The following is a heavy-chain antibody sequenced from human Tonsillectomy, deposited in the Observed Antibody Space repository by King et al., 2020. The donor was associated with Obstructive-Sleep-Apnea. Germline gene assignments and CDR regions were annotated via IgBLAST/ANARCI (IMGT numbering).Heavy chain of an antibody. J-gene: IGHJ5*02. V-gene: IGHV6-1*01. CDR2: TYYRSKWFN. CDR1: GDSVSNNNAV. D-gene: IGHD3-22*01. CDR3: AGARSYYYT. Sequence: VQLQQSGPGLVKPSQTLSLTCAISGDSVSNNNAVWNWIRQSPSRGLEWLGRTYYRSKWFNEYAESVKSRIPINPDTSKNQFSLQLNSVTPGDTAVYYCAGARSYYYTWGQGTLVTVSS.